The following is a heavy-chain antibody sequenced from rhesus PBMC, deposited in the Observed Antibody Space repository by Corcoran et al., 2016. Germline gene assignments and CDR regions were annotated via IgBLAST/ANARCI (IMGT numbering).Heavy chain of an antibody. CDR3: ARDRAVYYSGSYYHGRSV. CDR2: IYGSGGST. V-gene: IGHV4S2*01. D-gene: IGHD3-16*01. J-gene: IGHJ5-2*02. Sequence: QVQLQESGPGLVKPSETLPLTCAVSVAAISSQYWSWTRQAPGKGLEGIGRIYGSGGSTDYNPSLKSRVTISIDTTKNQFSLKLSSVTAADTAVYYCARDRAVYYSGSYYHGRSVWGRGVLVTVSS. CDR1: VAAISSQY.